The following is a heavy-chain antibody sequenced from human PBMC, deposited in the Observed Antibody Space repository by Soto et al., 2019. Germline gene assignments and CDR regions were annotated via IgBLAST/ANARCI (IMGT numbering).Heavy chain of an antibody. CDR3: ASQAVAGHDAFDI. V-gene: IGHV3-21*01. Sequence: PGGSLRLSCAGSGFTLSDHYIDWVRQAPGKGLEWVSSISSSSSYIYYADSVKGRFTISGDNAKNSLYLQMNSLRAEDTAVYYCASQAVAGHDAFDIWGQGTMVTVSS. CDR1: GFTLSDHY. CDR2: ISSSSSYI. D-gene: IGHD6-19*01. J-gene: IGHJ3*02.